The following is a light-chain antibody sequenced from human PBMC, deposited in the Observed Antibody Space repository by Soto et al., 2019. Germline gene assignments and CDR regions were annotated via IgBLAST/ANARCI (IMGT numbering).Light chain of an antibody. V-gene: IGKV3-20*01. CDR1: QSVNSNY. Sequence: EIVLTQSPGTLSLSPGESAALSCRASQSVNSNYLAWYRQKPGQAPRLLIYAISSRAAGIPDRVSGSGSGTDFTLTITSLEPEDSAVYFCQQYSNSPCTFGQRTRVAI. CDR3: QQYSNSPCT. CDR2: AIS. J-gene: IGKJ1*01.